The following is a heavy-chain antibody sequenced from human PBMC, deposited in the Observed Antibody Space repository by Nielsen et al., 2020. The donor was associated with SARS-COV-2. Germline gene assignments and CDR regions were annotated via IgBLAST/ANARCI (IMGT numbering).Heavy chain of an antibody. CDR2: IYYSGST. D-gene: IGHD6-13*01. CDR3: ARVAGAIAAAGDYYYYGMDV. J-gene: IGHJ6*04. CDR1: GGPISSYY. Sequence: SETLSLTCTVSGGPISSYYWSWIRQHPGKGLEWIGYIYYSGSTYYNPSLKSRVTISVDTSKNQFSLKLSSVTAADTAVYYCARVAGAIAAAGDYYYYGMDVWGKGTTVTVSS. V-gene: IGHV4-59*06.